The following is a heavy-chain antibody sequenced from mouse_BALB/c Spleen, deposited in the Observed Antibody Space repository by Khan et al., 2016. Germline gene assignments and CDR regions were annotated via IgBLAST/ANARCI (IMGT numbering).Heavy chain of an antibody. V-gene: IGHV1-54*01. CDR1: GYAFTNYL. Sequence: QVQLKESGAELVRPGTSVKVSCKASGYAFTNYLIEWIKQRPGQGLEWIGVINPGSGGTNYNEKFKDMATLTADKSSSTAYMQLSSLTYDDSAVXFCARSYCGYGLAYWGQGTLVTVSA. D-gene: IGHD1-2*01. J-gene: IGHJ3*01. CDR3: ARSYCGYGLAY. CDR2: INPGSGGT.